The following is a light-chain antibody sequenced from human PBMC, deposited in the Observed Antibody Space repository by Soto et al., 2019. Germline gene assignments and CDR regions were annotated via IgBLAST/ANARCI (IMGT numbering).Light chain of an antibody. V-gene: IGKV3D-20*02. Sequence: EIVLTHSPGTLSLSQWEIATLSCRASQSLSSRNLAWYQQKPGQAPRLLISGASSRATGIPVRFSGSGSGTDFTLTISSLEPEDAAVYYCQQRSNWPPITLGQGTRLEIK. CDR3: QQRSNWPPIT. CDR2: GAS. CDR1: QSLSSRN. J-gene: IGKJ5*01.